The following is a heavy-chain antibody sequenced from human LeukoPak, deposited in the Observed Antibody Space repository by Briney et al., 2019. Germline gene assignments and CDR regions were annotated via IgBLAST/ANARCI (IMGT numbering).Heavy chain of an antibody. CDR1: GASMGSDSYS. Sequence: SETLSLTCNVSGASMGSDSYSWVWLRQPPGKALEWIGRVYYSGSTYYTPSLKRRVTISVDMSRNHFSLKLNSVAAADTAVYYCAREREAWLVRGWFDHWGQGTLVTVSS. CDR2: VYYSGST. V-gene: IGHV4-39*02. D-gene: IGHD6-19*01. CDR3: AREREAWLVRGWFDH. J-gene: IGHJ5*02.